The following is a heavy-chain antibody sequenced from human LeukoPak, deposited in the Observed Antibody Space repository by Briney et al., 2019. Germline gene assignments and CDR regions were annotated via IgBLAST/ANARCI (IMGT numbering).Heavy chain of an antibody. D-gene: IGHD5-18*01. CDR3: ARGRGEYSYGYFDY. CDR2: IYYSGST. CDR1: GGSISSYY. Sequence: SGTLSLTCTVSGGSISSYYWSWIRQPPGKGLEWIGYIYYSGSTNYNPSLKSRVTISVDTSKNQFSLKLSSVTAADTAVYYCARGRGEYSYGYFDYWGQGTLVTVSS. J-gene: IGHJ4*02. V-gene: IGHV4-59*01.